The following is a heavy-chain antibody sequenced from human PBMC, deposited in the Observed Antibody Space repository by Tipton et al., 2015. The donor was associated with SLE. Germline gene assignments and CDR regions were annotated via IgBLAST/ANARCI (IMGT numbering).Heavy chain of an antibody. Sequence: SLRLSCAASGFTFSSYGMHWVRQAPGKGLEWVAVISYDGSNKYYADSVKGRFTISRDNSKNTLYLQMNSLRAEDTAVYYCARGLDYDFWSGQLVWGQGTTVTVSS. V-gene: IGHV3-30*03. D-gene: IGHD3-3*01. CDR2: ISYDGSNK. CDR1: GFTFSSYG. J-gene: IGHJ6*02. CDR3: ARGLDYDFWSGQLV.